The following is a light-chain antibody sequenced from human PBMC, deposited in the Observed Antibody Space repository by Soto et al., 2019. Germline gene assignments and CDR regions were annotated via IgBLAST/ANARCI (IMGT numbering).Light chain of an antibody. CDR3: QQSYNTPY. J-gene: IGKJ5*01. CDR2: AAS. CDR1: QTISSY. V-gene: IGKV1-39*01. Sequence: DIQMTQSPSSLSASVGDRVTITCRASQTISSYLNWYQQKPGKAPNLLIYAASSLRSGVPSKFSGSGSGTDFTLTISSLQPEDAATYYCQQSYNTPYFGQGTRLEIK.